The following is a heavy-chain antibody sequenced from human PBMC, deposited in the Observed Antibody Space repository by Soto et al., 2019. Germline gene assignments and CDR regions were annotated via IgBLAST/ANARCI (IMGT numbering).Heavy chain of an antibody. D-gene: IGHD5-12*01. V-gene: IGHV4-34*01. CDR1: GGSFSGYY. J-gene: IGHJ4*02. CDR3: ARGVSGYDWDRRKKRRSFAY. CDR2: INHSGST. Sequence: SETLSLTCAVYGGSFSGYYWSWIRQPPGKGLEWIGEINHSGSTNYNPSLKSRVTISVDTSKNQFSLKLSSVTAADTAVYYCARGVSGYDWDRRKKRRSFAYWGQGTLVTVSS.